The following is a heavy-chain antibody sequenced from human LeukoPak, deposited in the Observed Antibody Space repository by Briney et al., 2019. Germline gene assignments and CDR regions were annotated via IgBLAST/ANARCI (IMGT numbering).Heavy chain of an antibody. CDR2: IYYSGRT. CDR3: ARGSAYSYGYSNYYYYMDV. V-gene: IGHV4-39*01. D-gene: IGHD5-18*01. Sequence: SETLSLTCTVSGGSISSSSYYWGWIRQPPGKGLEWFGSIYYSGRTHLRRSLSSRVTISVETSKHQFSLTLSSVTAADTAVYYCARGSAYSYGYSNYYYYMDVWGKGTTVTVSS. J-gene: IGHJ6*03. CDR1: GGSISSSSYY.